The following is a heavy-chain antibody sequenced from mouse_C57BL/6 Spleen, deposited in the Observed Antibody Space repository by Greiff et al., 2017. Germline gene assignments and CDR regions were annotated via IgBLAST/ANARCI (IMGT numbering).Heavy chain of an antibody. CDR2: ISSGSSTI. CDR3: AGGSSYDAMDY. V-gene: IGHV5-17*01. D-gene: IGHD1-1*01. J-gene: IGHJ4*01. Sequence: DVMLVESGGGLVKPGGSLKLSCAASGFTFSDYGMHWVRQAPEKGLEWVAYISSGSSTIYYADTVKGRFTISRDNAKNTLFLQMTSLRSEDTAMYYCAGGSSYDAMDYWGQGTSVTVSS. CDR1: GFTFSDYG.